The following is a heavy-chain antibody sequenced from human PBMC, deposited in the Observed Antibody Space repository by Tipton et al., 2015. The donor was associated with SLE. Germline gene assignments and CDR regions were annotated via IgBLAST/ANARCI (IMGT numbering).Heavy chain of an antibody. CDR1: GYTFTSYG. V-gene: IGHV1-18*01. D-gene: IGHD2-2*01. Sequence: QLVQSGAEVKKPGASVKVSCKASGYTFTSYGISWVRQAPGQGLEWMGWISAYNGNTNYAQKLQGRVTMTTDTSTGTAYMELRSLRSGDTAVYYFARGPDIVVVPAARCFPEYFQRWGQGTVVTVSS. CDR2: ISAYNGNT. J-gene: IGHJ1*01. CDR3: ARGPDIVVVPAARCFPEYFQR.